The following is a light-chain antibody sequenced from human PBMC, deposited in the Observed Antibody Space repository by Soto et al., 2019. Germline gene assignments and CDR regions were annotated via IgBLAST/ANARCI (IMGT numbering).Light chain of an antibody. J-gene: IGKJ5*01. Sequence: EIVLTQSPDTLSLSPGERATLSCWASHSVTTHLAWFQQRPGQTPRLLIYDASTRAPCIPARLSGRGSGADFTLTISSLEPEDFAVYYCQQRSDSITFGQGARLEIK. CDR1: HSVTTH. CDR3: QQRSDSIT. V-gene: IGKV3-11*01. CDR2: DAS.